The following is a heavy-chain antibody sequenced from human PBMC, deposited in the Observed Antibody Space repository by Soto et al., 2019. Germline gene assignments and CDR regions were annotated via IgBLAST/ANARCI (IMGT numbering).Heavy chain of an antibody. CDR1: GGSISSGGYY. CDR2: IYYSGST. V-gene: IGHV4-31*03. CDR3: AGVLRYRSDGFDYYYYMDV. D-gene: IGHD3-9*01. J-gene: IGHJ6*03. Sequence: QVQLQESGPGLVKPSQTLSLTCTVSGGSISSGGYYWSWIRQHPGKGLEWIGYIYYSGSTYYNPSLKSRVTISVDTSKNQFSLQLSSVTAADTAVDYCAGVLRYRSDGFDYYYYMDVWGKGTTVTVSS.